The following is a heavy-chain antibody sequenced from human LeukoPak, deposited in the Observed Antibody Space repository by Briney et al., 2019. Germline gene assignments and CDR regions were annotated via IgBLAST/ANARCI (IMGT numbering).Heavy chain of an antibody. CDR3: ARWGPYCSSTSCHEGGGGDY. V-gene: IGHV1-46*01. J-gene: IGHJ4*02. CDR1: GYTSTSYY. CDR2: INPSGGST. D-gene: IGHD2-2*01. Sequence: ASVKVSCKASGYTSTSYYMHWVRQAPGQGLEWMGIINPSGGSTSYAQKFQGRVTMTRDTSTSTVYMELSSLRSEDTAVYYCARWGPYCSSTSCHEGGGGDYWGQGTLVTVSS.